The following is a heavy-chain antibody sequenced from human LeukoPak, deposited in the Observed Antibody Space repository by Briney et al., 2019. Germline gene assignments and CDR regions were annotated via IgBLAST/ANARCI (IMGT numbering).Heavy chain of an antibody. V-gene: IGHV1-18*01. D-gene: IGHD3-10*01. CDR1: GYTFTSYG. J-gene: IGHJ6*03. Sequence: ASVRVSCKASGYTFTSYGISWVRQAPGQGLEWMGWISAYNGNTNYAQKLQGRVTMTTDTSTSTAYMELRSLRSDDTAVYYCARGREITMVRGVLYYYYYMDVWGKGTTVTVSS. CDR2: ISAYNGNT. CDR3: ARGREITMVRGVLYYYYYMDV.